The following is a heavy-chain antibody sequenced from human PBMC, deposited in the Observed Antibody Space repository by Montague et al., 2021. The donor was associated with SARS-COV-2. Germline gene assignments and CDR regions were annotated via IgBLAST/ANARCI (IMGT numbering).Heavy chain of an antibody. D-gene: IGHD3-9*01. J-gene: IGHJ4*02. V-gene: IGHV2-5*01. Sequence: PALVKPTQTLTLTCTFSGFSLSTPNVGVGWIRQPPGKALEWVAVIYSNDEKRYSPSLRNRLTITKDTAKNQVVLSLTYVDPVDTATYYCAHLIRYYDIFTGIPFDSWGQGSPVTVSS. CDR2: IYSNDEK. CDR3: AHLIRYYDIFTGIPFDS. CDR1: GFSLSTPNVG.